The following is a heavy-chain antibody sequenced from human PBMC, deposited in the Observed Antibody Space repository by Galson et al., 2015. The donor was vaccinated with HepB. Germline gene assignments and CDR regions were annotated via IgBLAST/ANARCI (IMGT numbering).Heavy chain of an antibody. D-gene: IGHD6-19*01. Sequence: SLRLSCAASGFTFSSYGMHWVRQAPGKGLEWVAVISYDGSNKYYADSVKGRFTISRDNSKNTLYLQMNSLRAEDTALYYCAKDPYLYSALAGTMAGFDYRGQGTLVTVSS. CDR3: AKDPYLYSALAGTMAGFDY. J-gene: IGHJ4*02. CDR2: ISYDGSNK. CDR1: GFTFSSYG. V-gene: IGHV3-30*18.